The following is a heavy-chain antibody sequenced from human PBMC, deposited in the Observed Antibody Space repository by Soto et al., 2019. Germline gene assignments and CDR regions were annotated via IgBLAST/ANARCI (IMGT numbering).Heavy chain of an antibody. D-gene: IGHD2-21*02. CDR1: GGSVSSGSYY. CDR3: ARGESYREYCGGDCSGMYNGMDV. CDR2: IYYSGST. J-gene: IGHJ6*02. Sequence: SETLSLTCTVSGGSVSSGSYYWSWIRQPPGKGLEWIGYIYYSGSTNYNPSLKSRVTISVDTSKNQFSLKLSSVTAADTAVYYCARGESYREYCGGDCSGMYNGMDVWGQGTTVTVSS. V-gene: IGHV4-61*01.